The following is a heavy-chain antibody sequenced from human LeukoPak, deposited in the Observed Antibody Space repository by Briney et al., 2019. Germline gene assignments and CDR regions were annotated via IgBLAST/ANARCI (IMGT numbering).Heavy chain of an antibody. CDR3: ARDPHEFSSGWSQFDY. CDR2: ISAYNGNT. Sequence: GASVKVSCKASGYTFTSYGISWVRQAPGQGLEWMGWISAYNGNTNYAQKLQGRVTMTTDTSTSTAYMELRSLRSDDTAVYYCARDPHEFSSGWSQFDYWGQGILVTVSS. V-gene: IGHV1-18*01. J-gene: IGHJ4*02. D-gene: IGHD6-19*01. CDR1: GYTFTSYG.